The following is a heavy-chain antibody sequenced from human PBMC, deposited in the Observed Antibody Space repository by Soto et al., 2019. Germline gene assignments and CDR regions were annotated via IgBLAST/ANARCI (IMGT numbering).Heavy chain of an antibody. CDR3: ARDKVVVVVAATHYYYYYGMDV. CDR1: GFTFSSYA. J-gene: IGHJ6*02. CDR2: ISYDGSDK. V-gene: IGHV3-30-3*01. D-gene: IGHD2-15*01. Sequence: QVQLVESGGGVVQPGRSLRLSCAASGFTFSSYAMHWVRQAPGKGLEWVAVISYDGSDKYYADSVKGRFTISRDNSKNTLYLQMNSLRAEDTAVYYCARDKVVVVVAATHYYYYYGMDVWGQGTTVTGSS.